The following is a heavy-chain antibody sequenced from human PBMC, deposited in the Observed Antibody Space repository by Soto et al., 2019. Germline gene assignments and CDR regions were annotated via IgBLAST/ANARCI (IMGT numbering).Heavy chain of an antibody. V-gene: IGHV5-51*01. D-gene: IGHD3-16*02. CDR2: IYPGDSDT. Sequence: EVQLVQSGAEVKKPGESLKISCKGSGYSFTSYWIGWVRQMPGKGLEWMGIIYPGDSDTRYSPSFQGQVTISADKSIITAYLQWSSLKASDTAMYYCARHSLSPITFGGVIAPFDYWGQGTLVTVSS. CDR1: GYSFTSYW. J-gene: IGHJ4*02. CDR3: ARHSLSPITFGGVIAPFDY.